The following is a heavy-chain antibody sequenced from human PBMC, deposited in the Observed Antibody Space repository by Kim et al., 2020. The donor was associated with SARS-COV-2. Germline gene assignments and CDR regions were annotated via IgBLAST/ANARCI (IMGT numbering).Heavy chain of an antibody. CDR3: AKDMPRNYEILTGYWGRWGNGMDV. Sequence: GGSLRLSCAASGFTFGDYAMHWVRQAPGKGLEWVSGISWNSGSIGYADSVKGRFTISRDNAKNSLYLQMNSLRAEDTALYYCAKDMPRNYEILTGYWGRWGNGMDVWGQGTTVTVSS. J-gene: IGHJ6*02. D-gene: IGHD3-9*01. CDR2: ISWNSGSI. CDR1: GFTFGDYA. V-gene: IGHV3-9*01.